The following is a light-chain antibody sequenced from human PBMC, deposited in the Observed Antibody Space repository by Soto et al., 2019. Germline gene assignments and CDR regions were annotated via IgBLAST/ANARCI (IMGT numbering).Light chain of an antibody. V-gene: IGLV2-23*01. CDR1: SSDVGSYNL. J-gene: IGLJ1*01. CDR2: EGS. CDR3: CSYAGSSTYV. Sequence: ALAQPASVSGSPGQSITISCTGTSSDVGSYNLVSWYQHHSGKAPKLMVYEGSKRPSGVSNRFSGSKSGNTASLTISGLQAEDEADYYCCSYAGSSTYVFGTGTKVTVL.